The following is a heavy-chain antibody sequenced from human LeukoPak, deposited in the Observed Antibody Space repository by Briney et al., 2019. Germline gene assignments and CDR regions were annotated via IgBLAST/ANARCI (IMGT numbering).Heavy chain of an antibody. CDR3: AREPYPLYDFWSGYFDY. J-gene: IGHJ4*02. CDR2: ISGSGGST. CDR1: GFTFSSYA. V-gene: IGHV3-23*01. Sequence: GGSLRLSCAASGFTFSSYAMSWVRQAPGKGLEWVSAISGSGGSTYYADSVKGRFTISRDNSKNTLYLQMNSLRAEDTAVYYCAREPYPLYDFWSGYFDYWGQGTLVTVPS. D-gene: IGHD3-3*01.